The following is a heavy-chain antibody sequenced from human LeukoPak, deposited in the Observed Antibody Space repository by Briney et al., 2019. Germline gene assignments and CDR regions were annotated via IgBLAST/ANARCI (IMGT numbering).Heavy chain of an antibody. Sequence: GGSLRLSCAASGFTFSSYGMHWVRQAPGKGLEWVAFIRYDGSNKYYADSVKGRFTISRDNSKNTLYLQMNSLRAEDTAVYYCAKDGYCTNVVCYGYFDYWGQGTLVTVSS. J-gene: IGHJ4*02. CDR2: IRYDGSNK. D-gene: IGHD2-8*01. CDR3: AKDGYCTNVVCYGYFDY. CDR1: GFTFSSYG. V-gene: IGHV3-30*02.